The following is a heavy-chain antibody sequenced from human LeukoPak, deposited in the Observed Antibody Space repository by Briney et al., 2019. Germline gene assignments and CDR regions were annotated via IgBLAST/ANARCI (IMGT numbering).Heavy chain of an antibody. D-gene: IGHD1-26*01. CDR2: INSDGSST. CDR3: ARVGATSDYYYNGMDV. Sequence: PGGSLRLSCAASGFIFSSYWMHWVRQAPGKGLVWVSRINSDGSSTSYADSVKGRFTISRDNAKNTLYLQMNSLRAEDTAVYYCARVGATSDYYYNGMDVWGRGTTVTVSS. CDR1: GFIFSSYW. V-gene: IGHV3-74*01. J-gene: IGHJ6*02.